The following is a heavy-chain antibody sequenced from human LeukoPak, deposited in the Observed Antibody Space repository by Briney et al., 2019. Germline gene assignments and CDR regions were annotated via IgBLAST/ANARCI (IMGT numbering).Heavy chain of an antibody. CDR1: GFTFSSYW. CDR3: ARGRGNWNYGIFDY. CDR2: INSDGSST. J-gene: IGHJ4*02. D-gene: IGHD1-7*01. V-gene: IGHV3-74*01. Sequence: GGSLRLSCAASGFTFSSYWMHWVRQAPGKGLVWVSRINSDGSSTSYADSVKGRFTISRDNAKNTLYLQMNSLRAEDTAVYDCARGRGNWNYGIFDYGGQGTLSPSPQ.